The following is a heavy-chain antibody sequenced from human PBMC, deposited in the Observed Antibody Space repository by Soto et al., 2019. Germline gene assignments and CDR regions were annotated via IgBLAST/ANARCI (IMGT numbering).Heavy chain of an antibody. V-gene: IGHV5-51*01. CDR3: ARQGGPVNWFDP. CDR1: GYSFTSYW. Sequence: EVQLVQSGAEVKKPGESLKISCKGSGYSFTSYWIGWVRQMPGKGLEWMGIVYPGDSDLRYSPSFQGQVTISADKSSSTAYLQGSSLKDTDTAIYYCARQGGPVNWFDPWGQGTLVTVSS. D-gene: IGHD3-16*01. J-gene: IGHJ5*02. CDR2: VYPGDSDL.